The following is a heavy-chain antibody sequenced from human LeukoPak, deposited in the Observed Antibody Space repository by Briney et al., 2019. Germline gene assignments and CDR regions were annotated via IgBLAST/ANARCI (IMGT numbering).Heavy chain of an antibody. CDR3: ARDSTTSSWNDC. CDR2: ISSSGATI. D-gene: IGHD6-13*01. CDR1: GFTFSNFY. J-gene: IGHJ4*02. Sequence: GGSLRLSCAASGFTFSNFYISWIRQAPGKGLEWLSYISSSGATISYADSVKGRFTTSRDNAKNSLYLQMNSLRAEDTAMYYCARDSTTSSWNDCWGQGILVTVSS. V-gene: IGHV3-11*01.